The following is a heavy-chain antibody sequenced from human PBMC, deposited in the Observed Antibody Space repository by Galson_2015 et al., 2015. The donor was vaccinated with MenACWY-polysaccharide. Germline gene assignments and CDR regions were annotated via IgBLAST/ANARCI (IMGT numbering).Heavy chain of an antibody. J-gene: IGHJ4*02. CDR1: GASISSGSYY. CDR2: IHYSGST. V-gene: IGHV4-39*07. CDR3: ARERQLTYDF. Sequence: SETLSLTCTVSGASISSGSYYWGWIRQPPGKGLAWIGSIHYSGSTYYNPSLKSRVTISVGMSKSQVSLKVTSVTAADTAVYYCARERQLTYDFWGQGTLVTVSP. D-gene: IGHD1-1*01.